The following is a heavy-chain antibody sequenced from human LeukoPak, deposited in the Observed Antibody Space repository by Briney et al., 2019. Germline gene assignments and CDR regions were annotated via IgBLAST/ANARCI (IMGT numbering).Heavy chain of an antibody. Sequence: SETLSLTCAVSGGSIRSTNWWSWVRPPPEQGLEWSGVISLSSKTNFHPSLNGRVTISVNSSRHQSSQKLTSTTAAATAYYYASMGRGCFCPFGYWGQGTLVRVPP. D-gene: IGHD4/OR15-4a*01. CDR1: GGSIRSTNW. V-gene: IGHV4-4*02. CDR3: ASMGRGCFCPFGY. J-gene: IGHJ4*02. CDR2: ISLSSKT.